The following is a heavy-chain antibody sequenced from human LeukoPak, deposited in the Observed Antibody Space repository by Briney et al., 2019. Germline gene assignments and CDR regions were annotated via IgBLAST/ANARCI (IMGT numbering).Heavy chain of an antibody. V-gene: IGHV3-48*04. J-gene: IGHJ4*02. CDR1: GFTFSSYG. Sequence: TGGSLRLSCAASGFTFSSYGLHWVRQAPGKGLEWVSYISYSGDTIYYADSVKGRFTVSRDNAKNSLYLQMNSLRAEDTAVYYCARLGIITAAGSNDYWGQGTLVTVSS. D-gene: IGHD6-13*01. CDR2: ISYSGDTI. CDR3: ARLGIITAAGSNDY.